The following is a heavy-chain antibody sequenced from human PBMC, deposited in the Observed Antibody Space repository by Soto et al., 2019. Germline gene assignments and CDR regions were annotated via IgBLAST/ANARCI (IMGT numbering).Heavy chain of an antibody. CDR3: AREGCGGGACYSGYRLGIDY. CDR2: IYDSGST. J-gene: IGHJ4*02. D-gene: IGHD2-15*01. CDR1: GDSLKNHY. V-gene: IGHV4-59*11. Sequence: SETLSLTCSVSGDSLKNHYWAWIRHSPGKGLEWIGNIYDSGSTNYSPALKSRVSMSVDTSKNLFSLKMNSVTAADTAVYYCAREGCGGGACYSGYRLGIDYWGQGTLVTVSS.